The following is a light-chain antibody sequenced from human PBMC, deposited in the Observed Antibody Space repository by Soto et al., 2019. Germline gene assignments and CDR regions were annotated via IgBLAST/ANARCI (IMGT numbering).Light chain of an antibody. J-gene: IGLJ2*01. V-gene: IGLV1-44*01. CDR3: SSYAGSNNFVV. Sequence: QSVLTQPPSASGTPGQRVTISCSGSNSNIGTYTVNWFRQVPGTAPSLLIFSTHQRPSGVPDRFSGSKSDTSASLAISGLQSEDEADYYCSSYAGSNNFVVFGGGTKLTVL. CDR1: NSNIGTYT. CDR2: STH.